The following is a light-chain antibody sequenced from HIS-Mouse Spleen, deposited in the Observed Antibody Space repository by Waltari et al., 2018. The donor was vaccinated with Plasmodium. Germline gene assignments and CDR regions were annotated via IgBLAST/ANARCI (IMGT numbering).Light chain of an antibody. J-gene: IGLJ2*01. CDR1: KLGDTY. CDR2: QDS. V-gene: IGLV3-1*01. Sequence: SYELTQPPSVSVSPGQTASITCSGDKLGDTYAYWYQQNPGQSPVLVIYQDSKRPSGIPGRFSGSNSGNTATLTISGTQAMDEADYYCQAWDSSTVVVGGGTKLTVL. CDR3: QAWDSSTVV.